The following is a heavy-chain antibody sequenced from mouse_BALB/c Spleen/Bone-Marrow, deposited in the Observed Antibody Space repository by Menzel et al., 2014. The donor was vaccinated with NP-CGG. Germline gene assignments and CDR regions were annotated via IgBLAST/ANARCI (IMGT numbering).Heavy chain of an antibody. J-gene: IGHJ3*01. Sequence: LVESGPELEKPGASVKISCKASGYSFTGYNMNWVKQNNGKSLEWIGNIDPYYGGISYNLKFKGKATLTVDKSSTTAYMQLKSLTSEDSAIYYCAISIEYRPLVYWGQGTLVTVSA. CDR3: AISIEYRPLVY. D-gene: IGHD2-14*01. CDR2: IDPYYGGI. V-gene: IGHV1-39*01. CDR1: GYSFTGYN.